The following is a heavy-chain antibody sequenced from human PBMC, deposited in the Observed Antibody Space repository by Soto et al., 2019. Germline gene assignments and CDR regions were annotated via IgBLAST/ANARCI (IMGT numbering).Heavy chain of an antibody. V-gene: IGHV1-8*02. Sequence: ASVKVSCTASGYTFTGYYMHWVRQATGQGLEWMGWMNPNSGNTGYAQKFQGRVTMTRNTSISTAYMELSSLRSEDTAVYYCARGPITNGKIYYYYYYMDVWGKGTTVTVSS. CDR2: MNPNSGNT. CDR1: GYTFTGYY. D-gene: IGHD3-10*01. J-gene: IGHJ6*03. CDR3: ARGPITNGKIYYYYYYMDV.